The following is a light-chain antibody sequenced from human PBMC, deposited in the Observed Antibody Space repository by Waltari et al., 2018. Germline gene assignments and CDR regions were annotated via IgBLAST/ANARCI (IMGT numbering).Light chain of an antibody. CDR1: QSVNNNY. J-gene: IGKJ2*01. CDR3: QQHATSPYT. V-gene: IGKV3-20*01. CDR2: GAS. Sequence: EIVLTQSPGTLSLSPVERATLSCRASQSVNNNYLAWYQQKPGQAPRLLIYGASSRATGIPDRISGSGSGTDFTLTLSSLEPEDFAVYYCQQHATSPYTFGQGTKVEIK.